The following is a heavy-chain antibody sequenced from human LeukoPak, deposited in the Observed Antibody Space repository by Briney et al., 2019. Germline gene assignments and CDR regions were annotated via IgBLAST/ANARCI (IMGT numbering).Heavy chain of an antibody. J-gene: IGHJ4*02. D-gene: IGHD2-15*01. CDR2: ISGSGGST. CDR1: GFTFSSYA. Sequence: GESLRLSCAASGFTFSSYAMSWVRQAPGKGLEWVSAISGSGGSTYYADSVKGRFTISRDNSKNTLYLQMNSLRAEDTAVYYCARESIVVVVAATPYLDYWGQGTLVTVSS. V-gene: IGHV3-23*01. CDR3: ARESIVVVVAATPYLDY.